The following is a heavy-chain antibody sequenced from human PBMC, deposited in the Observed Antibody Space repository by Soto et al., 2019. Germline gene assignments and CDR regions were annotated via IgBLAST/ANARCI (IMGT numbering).Heavy chain of an antibody. V-gene: IGHV3-33*01. CDR2: VWFDGGNK. CDR1: GFTFSDNA. Sequence: QVQLVASGGGVVQPGTSLRLSCEASGFTFSDNAMHWVRQAPGKGLEWVAVVWFDGGNKFYTDSVKGRFTISRDNSKNTLFLQMNSLRVVDTAVYYCARAPAGDYTLYHYYTMDVWGQGTPVTVSS. J-gene: IGHJ6*02. D-gene: IGHD4-17*01. CDR3: ARAPAGDYTLYHYYTMDV.